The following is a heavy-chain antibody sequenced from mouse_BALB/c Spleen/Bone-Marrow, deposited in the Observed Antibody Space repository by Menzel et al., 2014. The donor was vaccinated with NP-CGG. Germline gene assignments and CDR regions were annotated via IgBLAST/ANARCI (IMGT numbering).Heavy chain of an antibody. V-gene: IGHV1-69*02. Sequence: QVQLQQSGAEFVKPGASVKLSCKASGYTFTSYWMHWVKQRPGQGLEWIGEIDPSDSYTNYNQKFEGKATLTVDKSSSTAYMQPSSLTSEDSAVYYCARRELGPRWFTYWGQGTLVTVSA. CDR3: ARRELGPRWFTY. J-gene: IGHJ3*01. D-gene: IGHD3-1*01. CDR2: IDPSDSYT. CDR1: GYTFTSYW.